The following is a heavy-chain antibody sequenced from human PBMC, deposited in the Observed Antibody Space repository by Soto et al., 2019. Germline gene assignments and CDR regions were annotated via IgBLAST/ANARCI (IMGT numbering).Heavy chain of an antibody. V-gene: IGHV6-1*01. CDR3: ARDQIAVAASYDY. CDR1: VDSVSSNSAA. J-gene: IGHJ4*02. D-gene: IGHD6-19*01. CDR2: TYYRSKWYN. Sequence: SQTLSLTCAISVDSVSSNSAAWNFIQQSPSRGLEWLGRTYYRSKWYNDYAVSVKSRITINPDTSKNQFSLQLNSVTPEDTAVYYCARDQIAVAASYDYWGQGTLVTVSS.